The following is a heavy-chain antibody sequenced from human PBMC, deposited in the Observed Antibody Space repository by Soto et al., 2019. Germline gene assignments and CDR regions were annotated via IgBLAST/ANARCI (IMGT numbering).Heavy chain of an antibody. CDR3: AGPAADFDY. CDR2: INHSGST. J-gene: IGHJ4*02. Sequence: SETLSLTCAFYGLSFSGYYLSLIRQPPGKGLEWIGEINHSGSTNYNPSLKSRVTISVDTSKNQFSLKLSSVTAADTAVYYCAGPAADFDYWGQGTLVTVS. V-gene: IGHV4-34*01. D-gene: IGHD6-25*01. CDR1: GLSFSGYY.